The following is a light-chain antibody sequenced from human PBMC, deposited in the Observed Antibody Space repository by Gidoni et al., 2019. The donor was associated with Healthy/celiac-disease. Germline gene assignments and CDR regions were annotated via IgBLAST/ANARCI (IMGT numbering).Light chain of an antibody. J-gene: IGKJ2*01. CDR2: LGS. V-gene: IGKV2-28*01. CDR3: MQALQTPYT. Sequence: DIVMTQSPLSLPVTPGEPASISFRSSQSLLHSNGYNYLDWYRQKPGQSPQLLIYLGSNRASGVPDRFSGSGSGTDFTLKISRVEAEDVGVYYCMQALQTPYTFGQGTKLEIK. CDR1: QSLLHSNGYNY.